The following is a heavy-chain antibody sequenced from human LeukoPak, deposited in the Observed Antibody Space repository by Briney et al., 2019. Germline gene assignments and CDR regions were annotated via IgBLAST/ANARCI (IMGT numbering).Heavy chain of an antibody. V-gene: IGHV1-3*01. CDR2: INAGNGNT. J-gene: IGHJ4*02. Sequence: ASVMVSCKASGYTFTSYAMHWVRQAPGQRLEWMGWINAGNGNTKYSQKFQGRVTITRDTSASTAYMGLSSLRSEDTAVYYCARTYYYGSGTPGHFDYWGQGTLVTVSS. D-gene: IGHD3-10*01. CDR3: ARTYYYGSGTPGHFDY. CDR1: GYTFTSYA.